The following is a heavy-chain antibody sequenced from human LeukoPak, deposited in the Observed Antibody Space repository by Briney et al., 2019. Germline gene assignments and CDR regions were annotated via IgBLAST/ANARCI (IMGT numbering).Heavy chain of an antibody. D-gene: IGHD1-26*01. CDR1: GGTFSSYA. CDR3: ARDRVSGNPYSFDY. CDR2: IIPILGIA. J-gene: IGHJ4*02. V-gene: IGHV1-69*04. Sequence: GASVKVSCKASGGTFSSYAISWVRQAPGQGLELMGRIIPILGIANYAQKFQGRVTITADKSTSTAYMELSSLRSEDTAVYYCARDRVSGNPYSFDYWGQGTLVTVSS.